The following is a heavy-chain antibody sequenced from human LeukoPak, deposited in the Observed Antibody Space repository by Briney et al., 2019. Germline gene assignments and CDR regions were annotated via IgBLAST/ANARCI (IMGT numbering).Heavy chain of an antibody. Sequence: GASVKVSCKASGYTFTSYDINWVRQATGQGLEWMGWMNPNSGNTGYAQKFQGRVTMTRNTSTSTAYMELSSLRSEDTAVYYCARGFSSGWYDDYYYGMDVWGQGTTVTVSS. D-gene: IGHD6-19*01. J-gene: IGHJ6*02. CDR3: ARGFSSGWYDDYYYGMDV. CDR2: MNPNSGNT. V-gene: IGHV1-8*01. CDR1: GYTFTSYD.